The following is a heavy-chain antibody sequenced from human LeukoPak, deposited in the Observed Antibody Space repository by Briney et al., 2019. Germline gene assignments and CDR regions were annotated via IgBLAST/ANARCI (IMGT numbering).Heavy chain of an antibody. Sequence: SETLSLTCAVSGGSFSGYYWSWIRQPPGKGLEWIGEINHSGSTNYNPSLKSRVTISVDTSKNQFSLKLSSVAAADTAVYYCARAEIKLYNQRRYYFDYWGQGTLATVSS. CDR1: GGSFSGYY. V-gene: IGHV4-34*01. J-gene: IGHJ4*02. CDR2: INHSGST. CDR3: ARAEIKLYNQRRYYFDY. D-gene: IGHD3-16*02.